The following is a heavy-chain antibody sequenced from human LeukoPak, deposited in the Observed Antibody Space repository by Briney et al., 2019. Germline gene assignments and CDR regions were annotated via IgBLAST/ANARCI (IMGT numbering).Heavy chain of an antibody. CDR2: IYHNGGI. CDR3: AKVVSGWFDP. J-gene: IGHJ5*02. V-gene: IGHV4-59*01. Sequence: PSETLSLTCTLSGGSNINYYWTWIRQPPGKGLEWIGSIYHNGGINYNPSLESRVTMSVDTSKNQFFLKMTAVTAADTAVYYCAKVVSGWFDPWGQGTLVTVSP. D-gene: IGHD6-19*01. CDR1: GGSNINYY.